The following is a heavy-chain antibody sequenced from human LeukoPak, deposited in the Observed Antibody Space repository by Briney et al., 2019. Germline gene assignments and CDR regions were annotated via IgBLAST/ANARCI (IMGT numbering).Heavy chain of an antibody. CDR1: GYTFTSYD. Sequence: RASVKVSCKASGYTFTSYDINWVRQATGQGLEWMGWINPNSGGTNYAQKFQGRVTMTRDTSISTAYMELSRLRSDDTAVYYCAREMAGGWFDYWGQGTLVTVSS. D-gene: IGHD3-16*01. J-gene: IGHJ4*02. V-gene: IGHV1-2*02. CDR3: AREMAGGWFDY. CDR2: INPNSGGT.